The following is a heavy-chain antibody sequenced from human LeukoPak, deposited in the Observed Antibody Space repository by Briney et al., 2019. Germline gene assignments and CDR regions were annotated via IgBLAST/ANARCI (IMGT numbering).Heavy chain of an antibody. Sequence: GGSLRLSCGASGFTFTRYGMNWVRQAPGKGLEWVAFIRFDGSNKYYADSVKGRFTISRDNYKNTVYLQMNSLRAEDTAVYFCAREAPYPRIVGGGLRGFDYWGQGTLVTVSS. CDR3: AREAPYPRIVGGGLRGFDY. CDR2: IRFDGSNK. V-gene: IGHV3-30*02. J-gene: IGHJ4*02. CDR1: GFTFTRYG. D-gene: IGHD1-26*01.